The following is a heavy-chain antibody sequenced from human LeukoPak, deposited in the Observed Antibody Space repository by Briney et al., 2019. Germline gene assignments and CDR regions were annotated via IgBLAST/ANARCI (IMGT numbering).Heavy chain of an antibody. J-gene: IGHJ4*02. Sequence: SGPTLVNPTQALTLTCTFSGFSLSTSGVGVGWIRQPPGTALEWLALIYWNDNKLYSPSLKSRLTITKDTSNNQVVLTMTNMDPVATATYYCAHYGDYRFLYYFDYWGQGTLVTVSP. CDR1: GFSLSTSGVG. V-gene: IGHV2-5*01. CDR3: AHYGDYRFLYYFDY. CDR2: IYWNDNK. D-gene: IGHD4-17*01.